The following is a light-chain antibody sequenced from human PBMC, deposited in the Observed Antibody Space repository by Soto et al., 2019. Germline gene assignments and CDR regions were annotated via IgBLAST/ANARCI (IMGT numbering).Light chain of an antibody. Sequence: QSALTQPASVSGSPRQSITISCTGTSSDAGGYNYVSWYQQHPGKAPKLMIYDVSNRPSGVSNRFSGSKSGNTASLTISGLQAEDEADYYCSSYTSSSTLLYVFGTGTKVTVL. CDR2: DVS. V-gene: IGLV2-14*01. CDR1: SSDAGGYNY. J-gene: IGLJ1*01. CDR3: SSYTSSSTLLYV.